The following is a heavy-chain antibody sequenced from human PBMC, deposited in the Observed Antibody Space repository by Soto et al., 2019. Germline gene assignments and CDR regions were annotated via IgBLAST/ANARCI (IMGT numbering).Heavy chain of an antibody. J-gene: IGHJ5*02. CDR2: IYHRGST. Sequence: QLQLQESGSGLVKPSQTLSLTCAVSGGSISSGGYSWSWIRQPPGKGLEWIGYIYHRGSTYYNPSLKSRVTIAVDRSKNQFSLKLSSVTAADTAVYYCATAYSSIPPLGFDPWGQGTLVTVSS. V-gene: IGHV4-30-2*01. CDR3: ATAYSSIPPLGFDP. CDR1: GGSISSGGYS. D-gene: IGHD6-13*01.